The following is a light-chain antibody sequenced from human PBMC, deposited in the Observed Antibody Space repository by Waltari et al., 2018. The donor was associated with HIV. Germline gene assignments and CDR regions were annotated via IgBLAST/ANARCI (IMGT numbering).Light chain of an antibody. CDR2: EVK. CDR3: SSYRGDSRVL. Sequence: QSALTQPPSASGSPGQSVTISCTGTNFDLGGFNYVSWYQKHPDKAPRLIIFEVKKRPSGVPDRFSGSISGNTASLTVSGLQAEEEADYFCSSYRGDSRVLFGGGTKLTVL. J-gene: IGLJ2*01. CDR1: NFDLGGFNY. V-gene: IGLV2-8*01.